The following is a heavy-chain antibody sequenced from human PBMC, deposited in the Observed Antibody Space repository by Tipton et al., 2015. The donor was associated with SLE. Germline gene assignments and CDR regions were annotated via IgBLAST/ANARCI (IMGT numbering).Heavy chain of an antibody. D-gene: IGHD6-6*01. CDR2: IWYDGGTT. J-gene: IGHJ4*02. CDR1: GFTFSTYG. CDR3: ARGIVAAFYY. Sequence: SLRLSCAASGFTFSTYGMHWVRQAPGKGLEWVAVIWYDGGTTYYADSVKGRFTISRDNSKNTLYLQMNSLRPEDTAVYNCARGIVAAFYYWGQGTLVTVSS. V-gene: IGHV3-33*01.